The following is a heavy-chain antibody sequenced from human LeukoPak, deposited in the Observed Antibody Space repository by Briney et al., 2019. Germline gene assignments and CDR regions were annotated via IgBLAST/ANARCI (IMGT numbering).Heavy chain of an antibody. CDR1: GYTFTSYG. V-gene: IGHV1-18*04. J-gene: IGHJ3*02. D-gene: IGHD3-9*01. Sequence: ASVKVSCKASGYTFTSYGISWVRQAPGQGLEWMGWISAYNDNTNYAQKLQGRVTMTTDTSTSTAYMEPRSLRSDDTAVYYCARDRLYYDILTGHRRDAFDIWGQGTMVTVSS. CDR3: ARDRLYYDILTGHRRDAFDI. CDR2: ISAYNDNT.